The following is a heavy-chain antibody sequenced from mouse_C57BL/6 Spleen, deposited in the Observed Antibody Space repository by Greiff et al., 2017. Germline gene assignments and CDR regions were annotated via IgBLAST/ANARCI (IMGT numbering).Heavy chain of an antibody. J-gene: IGHJ4*01. V-gene: IGHV1-62-2*01. CDR1: GYTFTEYT. CDR3: ARHEGDDYDVLYAMDY. Sequence: VQVVESGAELVKPGASVKLSCKASGYTFTEYTIHWVKQRSGQGLEWIGWFYPGSGSIKYNEKFKDKATLTADKSSSTVYMELSRLTSEDSAVYFCARHEGDDYDVLYAMDYWGQGTSVTVSS. CDR2: FYPGSGSI. D-gene: IGHD2-4*01.